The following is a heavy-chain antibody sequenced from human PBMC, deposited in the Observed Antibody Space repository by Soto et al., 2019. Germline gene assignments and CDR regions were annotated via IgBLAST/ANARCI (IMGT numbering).Heavy chain of an antibody. CDR1: GFTFSDYA. CDR3: ATGVDTAKAGY. V-gene: IGHV3-30*03. D-gene: IGHD5-18*01. CDR2: VSHDGRNT. Sequence: PGGSLRLSCAASGFTFSDYAMHWVRQAPGKGLEWVAVVSHDGRNTHYADSVKGRFTISRDTSKNMLYLQMNSLRAEDTAVYYCATGVDTAKAGYWGQGTLVTVSS. J-gene: IGHJ4*02.